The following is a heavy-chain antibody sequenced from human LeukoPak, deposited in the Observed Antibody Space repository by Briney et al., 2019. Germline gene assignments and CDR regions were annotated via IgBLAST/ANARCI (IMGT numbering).Heavy chain of an antibody. CDR1: GGSISSGGYY. CDR3: AKVSKEYRPLYGFGGVVDY. Sequence: SQTLSLTCTVSGGSISSGGYYWSWIRQHPGKGLEWIGYICYSGSTYYNPSLKSRVTISVDTSKNQFSLKLSSATAADTAVYYCAKVSKEYRPLYGFGGVVDYWGQGTLVTVSS. V-gene: IGHV4-31*03. CDR2: ICYSGST. D-gene: IGHD2-2*02. J-gene: IGHJ4*02.